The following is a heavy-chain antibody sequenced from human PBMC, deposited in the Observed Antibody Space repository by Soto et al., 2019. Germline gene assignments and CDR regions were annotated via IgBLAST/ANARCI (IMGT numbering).Heavy chain of an antibody. J-gene: IGHJ4*02. CDR2: IIPISGIA. CDR3: GSPPRY. CDR1: GGTFSSYT. Sequence: QVQLVQSGAEVKKPGSSVKVSCKASGGTFSSYTISWVRQAPGQGLEWMGRIIPISGIANHEQKFQGRVTNTSDKSTGTAYVELRSLRSGDTDVYCCGSPPRYWGQGTLVTVSS. V-gene: IGHV1-69*02.